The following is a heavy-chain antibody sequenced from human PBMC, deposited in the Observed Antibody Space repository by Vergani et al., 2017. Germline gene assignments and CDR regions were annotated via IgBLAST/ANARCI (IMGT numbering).Heavy chain of an antibody. D-gene: IGHD1-14*01. Sequence: QVQLVESGGGVVQPGRPLKLSCAASGFTFNQYGMHWVRQAPGKGLEWVVVTWYDGNNKQYADSVKGRFTISRDNSKSTMYLQMNSLRDEDTGVYYCARDLRLLYNRFDPWGQGTLVTVSS. CDR2: TWYDGNNK. J-gene: IGHJ5*02. V-gene: IGHV3-33*01. CDR1: GFTFNQYG. CDR3: ARDLRLLYNRFDP.